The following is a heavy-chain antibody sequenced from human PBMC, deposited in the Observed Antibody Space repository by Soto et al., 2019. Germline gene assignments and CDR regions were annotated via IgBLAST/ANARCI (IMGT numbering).Heavy chain of an antibody. J-gene: IGHJ4*02. CDR3: ARVGLDSDGYNLGYDFDY. CDR1: GGSISSGGYS. Sequence: SETLSLTCAVSGGSISSGGYSWSWIRQPPGKGLEWIGYIYHSGSTYYNPSLKSRVTISVDRSKNQFSLKLSSVTAADTAVYYCARVGLDSDGYNLGYDFDYWGQGTLVTVSS. V-gene: IGHV4-30-2*01. CDR2: IYHSGST. D-gene: IGHD5-12*01.